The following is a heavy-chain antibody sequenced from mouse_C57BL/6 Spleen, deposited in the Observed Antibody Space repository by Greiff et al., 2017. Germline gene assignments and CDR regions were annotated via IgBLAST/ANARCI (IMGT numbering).Heavy chain of an antibody. J-gene: IGHJ2*01. CDR3: ARSYYCGSSSPNFDY. CDR1: GYAFTNYL. Sequence: VQLQQSGAELVRPGTSVKVSCKASGYAFTNYLVEWVKQRPGQGLEWIGVINPGSGGTNYNEKFKGKATLTADKSSSTAYMQLSSLTSGDSAVYFCARSYYCGSSSPNFDYWGQGTTLTVSS. V-gene: IGHV1-54*01. D-gene: IGHD1-1*01. CDR2: INPGSGGT.